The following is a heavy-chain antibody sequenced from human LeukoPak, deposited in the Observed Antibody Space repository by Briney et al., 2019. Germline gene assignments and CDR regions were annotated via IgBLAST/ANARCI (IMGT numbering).Heavy chain of an antibody. Sequence: GGSLRLSCAASEFMFSDYWMSWVRQAPGKGPEWVASINKDGSEEYCADSVKGRFTVSRDNAKNSLFLQMNNLRVEDTAIYYCATYDNWVAGDVWGQGTTVSVSS. D-gene: IGHD1-1*01. CDR3: ATYDNWVAGDV. J-gene: IGHJ6*02. CDR1: EFMFSDYW. CDR2: INKDGSEE. V-gene: IGHV3-7*01.